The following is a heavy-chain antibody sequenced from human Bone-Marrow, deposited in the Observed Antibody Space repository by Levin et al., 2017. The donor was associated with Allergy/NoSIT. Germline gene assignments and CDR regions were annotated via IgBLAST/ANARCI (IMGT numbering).Heavy chain of an antibody. CDR2: IKPNTGDT. D-gene: IGHD6-6*01. CDR3: ARGLAFSSGLKRGFDR. V-gene: IGHV1-8*01. CDR1: GYAFTSYD. Sequence: ASVKVSCKASGYAFTSYDVYWVRQAAGQGLEWMGWIKPNTGDTDYAPRFQGRLTMTRDTSSSTAYMELSSLRTDDTAVYYCARGLAFSSGLKRGFDRWGQGTLVTVSS. J-gene: IGHJ4*02.